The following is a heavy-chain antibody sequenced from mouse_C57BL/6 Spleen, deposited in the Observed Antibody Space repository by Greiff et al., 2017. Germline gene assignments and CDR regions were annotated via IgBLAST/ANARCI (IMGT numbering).Heavy chain of an antibody. CDR1: GYTFTDYN. CDR3: ARGEGNSFISPFAY. Sequence: DVKLVESGPELVKPGASVKIPCKASGYTFTDYNMDWVKQSHGKSLEWIGDINPNNGGTIYNQKFKGKATLTVDKSSRTAYMEIRSLTSEDTAVYYCARGEGNSFISPFAYWGQGTLVTVSA. D-gene: IGHD1-1*01. CDR2: INPNNGGT. J-gene: IGHJ3*01. V-gene: IGHV1-18*01.